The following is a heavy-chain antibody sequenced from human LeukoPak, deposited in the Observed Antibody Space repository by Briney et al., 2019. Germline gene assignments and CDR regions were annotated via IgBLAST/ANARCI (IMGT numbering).Heavy chain of an antibody. Sequence: ASVKVSCKASGYTFTTYAIHWVRQAPGQRLEWMGWINAGNGNTKYSQKFQARVTITRDTSASTAYMKLSSLRSEDTAVYYCARDPIGSRWPYYFDYWGQGTLVTVSS. CDR2: INAGNGNT. D-gene: IGHD6-13*01. J-gene: IGHJ4*02. CDR3: ARDPIGSRWPYYFDY. CDR1: GYTFTTYA. V-gene: IGHV1-3*01.